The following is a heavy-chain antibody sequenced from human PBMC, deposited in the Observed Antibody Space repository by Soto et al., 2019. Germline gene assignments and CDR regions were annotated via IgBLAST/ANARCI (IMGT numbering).Heavy chain of an antibody. CDR2: IYHSGST. V-gene: IGHV4-30-2*01. D-gene: IGHD4-4*01. CDR3: ARVRLVDYSNYPFDY. Sequence: QLQLQESGSGLVKPSQTLSLTCAVSGGSISSGGYSWSWIRQPPGKGLEWIGYIYHSGSTYYNQSLQSRVTISVDRSKNQFSLKLSSVTAADTAVYYCARVRLVDYSNYPFDYWGQGTLVTVSS. CDR1: GGSISSGGYS. J-gene: IGHJ4*02.